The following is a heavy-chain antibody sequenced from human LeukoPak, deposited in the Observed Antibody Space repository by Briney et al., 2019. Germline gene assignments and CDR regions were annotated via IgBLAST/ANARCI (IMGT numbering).Heavy chain of an antibody. J-gene: IGHJ4*02. Sequence: PSETLSFTCAVSGVSISCGGYSWSWIRQPPGKGLERIGYIYHSRSTYYNPSLKSRVTISVDRSKHQFSLKLSSVTAADTAVYYCARGDYGSGSYDYWGQGTLVTVSS. CDR3: ARGDYGSGSYDY. V-gene: IGHV4-30-2*01. CDR2: IYHSRST. CDR1: GVSISCGGYS. D-gene: IGHD3-10*01.